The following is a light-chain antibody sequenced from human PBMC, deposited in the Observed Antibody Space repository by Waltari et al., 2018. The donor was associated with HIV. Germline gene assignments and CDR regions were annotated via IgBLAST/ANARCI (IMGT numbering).Light chain of an antibody. CDR3: ATWDDGLSGWV. CDR1: ASNIGGNT. CDR2: NND. Sequence: QSVVTQPPSASGTPGQRVTMSCSGRASNIGGNTVNWYQHLPQTAPKLLIYNNDERPSGVPYRFSASKTGTSASLDISGLQSEDEADYYCATWDDGLSGWVFGGGTKLTVL. J-gene: IGLJ3*02. V-gene: IGLV1-44*01.